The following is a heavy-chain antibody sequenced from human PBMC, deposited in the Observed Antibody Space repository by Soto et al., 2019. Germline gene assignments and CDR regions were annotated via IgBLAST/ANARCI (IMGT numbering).Heavy chain of an antibody. CDR3: AKVGYSSSSVGMAV. V-gene: IGHV3-23*01. J-gene: IGHJ6*02. D-gene: IGHD6-13*01. CDR1: GFTFSSYA. CDR2: ISGSGGST. Sequence: EVQLLESGGGLVQPGGSLRLSCAASGFTFSSYAMSWVRQSPGKGLEWVSAISGSGGSTYYADALKGRLTISRDNSNTTLYLQLNSLRAEETAVYYWAKVGYSSSSVGMAVWGQGTTVTFSS.